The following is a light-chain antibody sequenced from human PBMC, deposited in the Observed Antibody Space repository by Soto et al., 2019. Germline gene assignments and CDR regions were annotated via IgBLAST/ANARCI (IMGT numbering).Light chain of an antibody. V-gene: IGKV3-20*01. J-gene: IGKJ1*01. CDR3: HQYDSWT. CDR2: GAS. Sequence: EIVLTQSPGTLSLSPWERATLSCRASQSISSNYVAWYQQKPGQAPRLLIYGASRRATGIPDTFSGSGSGTDFTLTISRLEPEDFAVYYCHQYDSWTFGQGTKVDIK. CDR1: QSISSNY.